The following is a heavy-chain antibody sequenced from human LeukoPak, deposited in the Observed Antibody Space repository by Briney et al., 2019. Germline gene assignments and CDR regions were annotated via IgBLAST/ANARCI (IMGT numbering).Heavy chain of an antibody. D-gene: IGHD3-22*01. J-gene: IGHJ4*02. CDR1: DYTFSTYG. Sequence: GASVKVSCKASDYTFSTYGMSWVRQAPGQGLEWMGWISAYNGNTNYAQKLQGRVTMATDTSTSTAYMELRSLRSDDTALYYCARGFPPRIYYDSSGYYSYFFDYWGQGTLVTVSS. CDR3: ARGFPPRIYYDSSGYYSYFFDY. CDR2: ISAYNGNT. V-gene: IGHV1-18*04.